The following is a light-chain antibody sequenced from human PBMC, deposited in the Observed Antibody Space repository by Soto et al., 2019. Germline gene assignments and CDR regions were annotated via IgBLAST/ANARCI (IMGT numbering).Light chain of an antibody. V-gene: IGLV2-14*03. CDR1: GSDVGGYNY. Sequence: QSALTQPASVSGSPGQSITISCTGTGSDVGGYNYVSWYQQHPGKAPKVMIYDVRKRPSGISNRFSGYKSGNTASLTISGLQIEYEADYYCSSYTSGSTRVVLGGGTKLTVL. CDR3: SSYTSGSTRVV. CDR2: DVR. J-gene: IGLJ2*01.